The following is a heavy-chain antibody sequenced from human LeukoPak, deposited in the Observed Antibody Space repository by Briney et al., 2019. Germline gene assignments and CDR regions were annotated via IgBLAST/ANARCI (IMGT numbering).Heavy chain of an antibody. CDR3: SRESGPFCPFGY. Sequence: SETLSLTCGVSGGFISGTNWWSRVRQPPGQGLEWIGEISLAGQTNYNPSLNGRVTMSLDKSSNQLSLHLTSVTAADTATYFCSRESGPFCPFGYWGQGTLVIVSS. CDR1: GGFISGTNW. D-gene: IGHD1-26*01. CDR2: ISLAGQT. J-gene: IGHJ4*02. V-gene: IGHV4/OR15-8*02.